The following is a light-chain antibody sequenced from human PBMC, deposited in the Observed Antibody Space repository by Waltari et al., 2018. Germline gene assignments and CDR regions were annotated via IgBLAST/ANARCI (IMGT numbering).Light chain of an antibody. CDR2: GAS. Sequence: ETVLTQSPGSPSPSPGERVTISSRASQSVSRALAWYQQKPGRAPRLLIFGASNRATGIPDRFSGSGSETDFSLTISRLEPEDFAVYYCQHYVRLPATFGRGTKVEIK. J-gene: IGKJ1*01. CDR1: QSVSRA. V-gene: IGKV3-20*01. CDR3: QHYVRLPAT.